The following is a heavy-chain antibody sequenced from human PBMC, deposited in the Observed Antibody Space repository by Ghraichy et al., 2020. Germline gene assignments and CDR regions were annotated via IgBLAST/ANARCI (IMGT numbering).Heavy chain of an antibody. J-gene: IGHJ4*02. D-gene: IGHD7-27*01. CDR2: IYYSGST. CDR1: GGSISSSSYY. V-gene: IGHV4-39*01. Sequence: SETLSLTCTVSGGSISSSSYYWGWIRQPPGKGLEWIGSIYYSGSTYYNPSLKSRVTISVDTSKNQFSLKLSSVTAADTAVYYCAGLLRTSPGAFDYWGQGTLVTVSS. CDR3: AGLLRTSPGAFDY.